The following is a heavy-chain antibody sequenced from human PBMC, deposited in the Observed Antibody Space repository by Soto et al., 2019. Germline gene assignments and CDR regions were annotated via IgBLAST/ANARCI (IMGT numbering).Heavy chain of an antibody. J-gene: IGHJ4*02. Sequence: AAVKVSCKASGYSFTNYDISWVRQAPGQGLEWMGWISPYNGDTNYAQKLQGRVTMTTDTSTSTAYMELRSLRSDDTAVYYCARYCSSTSCDHYFDYWGQGTLVTVSS. D-gene: IGHD2-2*01. V-gene: IGHV1-18*01. CDR2: ISPYNGDT. CDR3: ARYCSSTSCDHYFDY. CDR1: GYSFTNYD.